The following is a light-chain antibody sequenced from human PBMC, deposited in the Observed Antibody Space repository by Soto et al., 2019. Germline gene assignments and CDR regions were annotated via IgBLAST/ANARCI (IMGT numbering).Light chain of an antibody. CDR1: NIGSKS. Sequence: SYHLREPPSVSVAPGRTATITWGGNNIGSKSVHWYHQKPGQAPVLVVYDDDDRPSGIPERISGSNSGNTATLTISRVEAGDEADYYCQVWDSSSDNYVFGTGTKVT. J-gene: IGLJ1*01. V-gene: IGLV3-21*02. CDR2: DDD. CDR3: QVWDSSSDNYV.